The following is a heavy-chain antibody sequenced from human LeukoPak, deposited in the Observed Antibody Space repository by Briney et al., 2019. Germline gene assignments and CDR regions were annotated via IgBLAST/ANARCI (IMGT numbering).Heavy chain of an antibody. D-gene: IGHD6-13*01. CDR3: ARGLGAAANNWFDP. CDR1: GFTFSSYS. J-gene: IGHJ5*02. CDR2: ISSSSSYI. Sequence: GGSLRLSCAASGFTFSSYSMNWVRQAPGKGLEWVSYISSSSSYIYYAYSVKGRFTISRDNAKNSLYLQMNSLRAEDTAVYYCARGLGAAANNWFDPWGQGTLVTVSS. V-gene: IGHV3-21*01.